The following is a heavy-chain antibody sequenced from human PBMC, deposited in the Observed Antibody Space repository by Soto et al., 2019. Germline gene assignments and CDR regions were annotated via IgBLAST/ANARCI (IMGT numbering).Heavy chain of an antibody. V-gene: IGHV4-30-4*01. Sequence: LSLTCSVSGDSISSVDYFWAWIRQPPGQALEYIGYIYKSATTYYNPSFENRVAISLDTSNNQFSLNVTAVTAADTAVYFCARGRYCLTGRCFPNWFDSWGQGTLVTVSS. D-gene: IGHD2-15*01. CDR2: IYKSATT. J-gene: IGHJ5*01. CDR1: GDSISSVDYF. CDR3: ARGRYCLTGRCFPNWFDS.